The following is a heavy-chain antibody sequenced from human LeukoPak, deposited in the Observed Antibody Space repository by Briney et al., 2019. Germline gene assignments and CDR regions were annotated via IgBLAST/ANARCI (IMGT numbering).Heavy chain of an antibody. J-gene: IGHJ4*02. V-gene: IGHV3-21*01. CDR2: ISSSSSYI. CDR1: GFTFSSYG. CDR3: ARDVLGYCSSTSCYDPFPFDY. Sequence: GGSLRLSCAASGFTFSSYGMNWVRQAPGKGLEWVSSISSSSSYIYYADSVKGRFTISRDNAKNSLYLQMNSLRAEDTAVYYCARDVLGYCSSTSCYDPFPFDYWGQGTLVTVSS. D-gene: IGHD2-2*01.